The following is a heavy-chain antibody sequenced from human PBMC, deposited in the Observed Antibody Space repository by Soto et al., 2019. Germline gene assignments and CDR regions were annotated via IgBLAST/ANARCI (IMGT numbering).Heavy chain of an antibody. D-gene: IGHD6-13*01. CDR1: GFIFTNFW. CDR2: IDTSGSST. J-gene: IGHJ4*02. CDR3: AKDSWYFDL. Sequence: GGSLRPSCEASGFIFTNFWMHWVRQVPGKGLVWVSRIDTSGSSTSYADSVKGRFTISRDNAKNTVSLQMNSLRAEDTGVYYCAKDSWYFDLWSQGSLVTVSS. V-gene: IGHV3-74*01.